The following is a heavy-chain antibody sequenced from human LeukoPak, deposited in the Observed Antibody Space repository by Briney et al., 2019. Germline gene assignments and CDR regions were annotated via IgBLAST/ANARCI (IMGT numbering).Heavy chain of an antibody. V-gene: IGHV1-3*01. CDR3: ARNGPSGWYWFDP. CDR2: INAGNGNT. J-gene: IGHJ5*02. D-gene: IGHD6-19*01. Sequence: GGSLRLSCAASGFTFTSYAMHWVRQAPGQRLEWMGWINAGNGNTKYSQKFQGRVTITRDTSASTAYMELSSLRSEDTAVYYCARNGPSGWYWFDPWGQGTLVTVSS. CDR1: GFTFTSYA.